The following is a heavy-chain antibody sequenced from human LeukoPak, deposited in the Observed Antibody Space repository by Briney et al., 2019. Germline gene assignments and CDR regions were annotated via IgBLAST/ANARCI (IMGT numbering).Heavy chain of an antibody. CDR3: ASVGTYYYDSSGYPSVAFDI. Sequence: SETLSLTCTVSGASISSSSYYWGWIRQPPRKGLQWIGSIYYSGSTYYNPSLKSLVTISVDTSKNQSSLKLSSVTAADTAVYYCASVGTYYYDSSGYPSVAFDIWGQGTMVTVSS. J-gene: IGHJ3*02. D-gene: IGHD3-22*01. V-gene: IGHV4-39*01. CDR2: IYYSGST. CDR1: GASISSSSYY.